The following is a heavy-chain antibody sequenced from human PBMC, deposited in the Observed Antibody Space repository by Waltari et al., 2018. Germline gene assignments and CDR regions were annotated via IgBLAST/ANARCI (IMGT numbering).Heavy chain of an antibody. CDR3: ARDLGYSYEGVSFDY. J-gene: IGHJ4*02. Sequence: QVQLVESGGGLVTPGGSVRLSCAASGFTFSDYYMSWIRQPPGKGLEWVSYISSTGGAIYYTDSVKGRFTISRDNAKNSLYLQMNSLRAEDTALYYCARDLGYSYEGVSFDYWGQGTLVTVSS. CDR1: GFTFSDYY. D-gene: IGHD5-18*01. V-gene: IGHV3-11*01. CDR2: ISSTGGAI.